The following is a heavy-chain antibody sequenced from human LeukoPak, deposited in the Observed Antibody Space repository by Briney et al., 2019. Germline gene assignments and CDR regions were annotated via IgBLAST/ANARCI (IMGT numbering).Heavy chain of an antibody. V-gene: IGHV3-23*01. CDR2: IGGSGGNT. J-gene: IGHJ4*02. CDR1: GFTFRSYA. D-gene: IGHD2-8*02. CDR3: AKTQYCTDCLAEFDY. Sequence: GGSLRLSCAASGFTFRSYAMSWVRQAPGKGLEWVSAIGGSGGNTYYADSVKGRFTISRDNSKSTLYLQMNSLRAEDTALYYCAKTQYCTDCLAEFDYWGQGTLVTVSS.